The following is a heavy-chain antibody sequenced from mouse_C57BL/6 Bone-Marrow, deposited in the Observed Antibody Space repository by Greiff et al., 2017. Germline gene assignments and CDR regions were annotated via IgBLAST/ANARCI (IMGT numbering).Heavy chain of an antibody. D-gene: IGHD3-2*02. CDR2: IDPSDSYT. CDR3: ARDSSGLLDY. Sequence: VQLQQPGAELVMPGASVKLSCKASGYTFNSYWMHWGKQRPGQGLEWIGEIDPSDSYTNYNQKFKGKSTLTVDKSSSTAYMQLSSLTSEDSAVYYCARDSSGLLDYWGQGTTLTVSS. J-gene: IGHJ2*01. V-gene: IGHV1-69*01. CDR1: GYTFNSYW.